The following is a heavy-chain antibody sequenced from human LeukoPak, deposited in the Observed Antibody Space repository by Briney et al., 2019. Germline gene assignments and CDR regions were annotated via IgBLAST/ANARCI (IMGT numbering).Heavy chain of an antibody. Sequence: GGSLRLSCAASGFTFNNAWMNWVRQAPGKGLEWVGRIKSKADGETIDYAAPVKGRFTFSRDGSKNMLYLQMNSLKSEDTAVYYCSTLTSRGLSDSWGQGTLVTVSS. V-gene: IGHV3-15*07. D-gene: IGHD1-20*01. CDR2: IKSKADGETI. J-gene: IGHJ4*02. CDR3: STLTSRGLSDS. CDR1: GFTFNNAW.